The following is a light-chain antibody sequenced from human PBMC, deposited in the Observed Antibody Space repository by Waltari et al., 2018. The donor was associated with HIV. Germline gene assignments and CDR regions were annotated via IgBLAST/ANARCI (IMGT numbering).Light chain of an antibody. Sequence: QSALTQPASVSGSPGQSITISCTGSSSDIGDYDFVSWYQQHPGKAPKLIIFEVRKPPAGVSNPVSGLQSANPASLTISGLQAEDEAKYYCPSYTSTTTHVPFGGGTQLNV. CDR1: SSDIGDYDF. V-gene: IGLV2-14*01. CDR3: PSYTSTTTHVP. J-gene: IGLJ2*01. CDR2: EVR.